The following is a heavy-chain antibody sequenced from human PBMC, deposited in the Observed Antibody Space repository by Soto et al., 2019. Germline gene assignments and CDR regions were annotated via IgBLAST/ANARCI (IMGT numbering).Heavy chain of an antibody. V-gene: IGHV3-30*18. CDR1: GFTFSSYG. CDR3: AKASSHYGSGSYYTNDY. Sequence: GGALRLSCAASGFTFSSYGMHWVRQAPGRGLEWVAVISHDGNNKYYADSVKGRFTISRDNSKNTLYLQMSSLRPEDTAVYYCAKASSHYGSGSYYTNDYWGQGTLVTVSS. J-gene: IGHJ4*02. CDR2: ISHDGNNK. D-gene: IGHD3-10*01.